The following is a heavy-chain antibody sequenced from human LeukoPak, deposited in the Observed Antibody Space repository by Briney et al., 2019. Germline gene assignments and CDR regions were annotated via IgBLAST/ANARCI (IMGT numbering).Heavy chain of an antibody. V-gene: IGHV3-30*03. J-gene: IGHJ4*02. CDR2: ISYDGSNK. CDR3: VCLGLGGLSLD. CDR1: GFAFSVYW. Sequence: GGSLRLSCAASGFAFSVYWMTWVRQAPGKGLEWVAVISYDGSNKYYADSVKGRFTISRDNSKNTLYLQMNSLRVEDTAVYYCVCLGLGGLSLDWGQGTLVTVSS. D-gene: IGHD3-16*01.